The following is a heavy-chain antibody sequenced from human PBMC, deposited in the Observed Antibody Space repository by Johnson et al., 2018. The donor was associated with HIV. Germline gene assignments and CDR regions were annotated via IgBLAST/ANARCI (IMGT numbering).Heavy chain of an antibody. CDR2: IYSGGST. Sequence: HVQLVESGGGVVQPGRSLRLSCAASGFTFSNYAMHWVRQAPGKGLEWVSVIYSGGSTYYADSVKGRFTISRDNSKNTLYLQMNSPRVDDTAIYYCARVRAGRENAFDIWGQGTMVTVSS. D-gene: IGHD1-26*01. CDR1: GFTFSNYA. V-gene: IGHV3-NL1*01. CDR3: ARVRAGRENAFDI. J-gene: IGHJ3*02.